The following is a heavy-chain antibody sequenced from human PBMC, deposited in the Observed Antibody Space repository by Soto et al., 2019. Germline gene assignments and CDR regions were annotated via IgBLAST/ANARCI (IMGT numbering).Heavy chain of an antibody. V-gene: IGHV3-74*01. D-gene: IGHD2-2*02. Sequence: GGSLRLSCAASGFTFSSYLMHWVRQAPGKGLVWVSRINSDGISTSYADSVKGRFTISRDNAKNTLYLQMNSLRAEDTAVYYCARGARYCSSTSCYINWFDPWGEGPMVTVYS. CDR2: INSDGIST. CDR3: ARGARYCSSTSCYINWFDP. J-gene: IGHJ5*02. CDR1: GFTFSSYL.